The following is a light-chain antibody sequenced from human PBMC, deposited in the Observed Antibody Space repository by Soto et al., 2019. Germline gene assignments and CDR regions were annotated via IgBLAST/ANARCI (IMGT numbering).Light chain of an antibody. Sequence: QSVLPQPSSVSGSPGQSITISCTGTSSDVGGYNYVSWYQQHPGKAPKLMIYDVSNRPSGVSNRFSGSKSGNTASLTTSGLQAEDEADYYCSSYTSSSTLVFGTGTKVTVL. CDR3: SSYTSSSTLV. CDR1: SSDVGGYNY. V-gene: IGLV2-14*01. CDR2: DVS. J-gene: IGLJ1*01.